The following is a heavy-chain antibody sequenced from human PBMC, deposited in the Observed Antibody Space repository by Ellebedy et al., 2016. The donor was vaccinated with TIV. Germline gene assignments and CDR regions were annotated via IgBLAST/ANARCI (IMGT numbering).Heavy chain of an antibody. Sequence: GESLKISCKGSGYSFTTNWIGWVRQMPGKGLEWMGIIYPGDSEGRYSPSLRGQVTMSADKATSTVYLQWSSLKASDTAMYYCGRLGSEATSTDFDYWGQGTLVTVS. J-gene: IGHJ4*02. D-gene: IGHD1-26*01. CDR3: GRLGSEATSTDFDY. CDR1: GYSFTTNW. CDR2: IYPGDSEG. V-gene: IGHV5-51*01.